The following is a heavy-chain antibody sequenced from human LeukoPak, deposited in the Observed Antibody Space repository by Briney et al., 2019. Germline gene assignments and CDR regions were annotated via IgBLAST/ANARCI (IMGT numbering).Heavy chain of an antibody. Sequence: PSETLSLTCTVSGGSVSTYYWSWIRQPPGKGLEWIGYIYYTGSTSYNPSLKSRVTMSLDASKNQFSLELNSVTPADTAVYYCARGGNYWPQWWFDPWGRGTLVSVSS. CDR3: ARGGNYWPQWWFDP. CDR2: IYYTGST. D-gene: IGHD1-26*01. CDR1: GGSVSTYY. V-gene: IGHV4-59*02. J-gene: IGHJ5*02.